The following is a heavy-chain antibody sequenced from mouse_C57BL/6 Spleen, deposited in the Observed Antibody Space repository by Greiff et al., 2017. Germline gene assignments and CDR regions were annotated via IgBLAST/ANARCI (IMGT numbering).Heavy chain of an antibody. CDR2: INPYNGDT. D-gene: IGHD1-1*01. CDR3: ARGLIATVVAKDWYCDV. CDR1: GYSFTGYF. Sequence: VHVKQSGPELVKPGASVKISCKASGYSFTGYFMNWVKQSHGKSLEWIGRINPYNGDTFYNQKFKGKATLTVAKSSSTPHMELLSLTSEDFAVYYCARGLIATVVAKDWYCDVWGTGTTVTVSS. J-gene: IGHJ1*03. V-gene: IGHV1-37*01.